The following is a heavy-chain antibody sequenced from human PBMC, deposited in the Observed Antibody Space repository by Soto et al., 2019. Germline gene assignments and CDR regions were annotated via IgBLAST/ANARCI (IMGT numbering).Heavy chain of an antibody. CDR1: GYMFTTYG. Sequence: QVQLVQSGGEVKKPGASVEVSCRTSGYMFTTYGISWVRQAPGQGLEWMAWISAYNGNKKYAQKFQGRVTMSTGTSSSTVSMELRTLTFDGTGTYFCARTGGGMAARPLEYWGQGTLVTVSS. CDR3: ARTGGGMAARPLEY. J-gene: IGHJ4*02. V-gene: IGHV1-18*04. CDR2: ISAYNGNK. D-gene: IGHD6-6*01.